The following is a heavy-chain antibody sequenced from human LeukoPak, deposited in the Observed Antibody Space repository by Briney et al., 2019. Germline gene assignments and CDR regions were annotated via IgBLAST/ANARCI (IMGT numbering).Heavy chain of an antibody. J-gene: IGHJ4*02. V-gene: IGHV3-7*01. CDR1: GFAFSAYW. CDR2: IKPDGSEK. D-gene: IGHD6-25*01. Sequence: GGSLRLSCAASGFAFSAYWMSWVRQAPGKGLEWVANIKPDGSEKYYVDSVKGRFTISRDNSKNTLYLQMNSLRAEDTAVYYCARDPPEGAADHFDYWGQGTLVTVSS. CDR3: ARDPPEGAADHFDY.